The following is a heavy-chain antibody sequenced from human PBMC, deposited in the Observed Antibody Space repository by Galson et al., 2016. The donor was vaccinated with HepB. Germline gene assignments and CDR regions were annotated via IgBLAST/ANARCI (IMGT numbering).Heavy chain of an antibody. CDR3: TRPFYGEYYYFDY. V-gene: IGHV1-46*01. D-gene: IGHD4-17*01. Sequence: SVKVSCKASRYTFTTYWMHWVRQAPGQGLEWVGVINPSGGGTSYAQKFQGRVSMTSDTSTSTVYMQLISLRSEDTAVYYCTRPFYGEYYYFDYWGQGTLVICSS. J-gene: IGHJ4*02. CDR2: INPSGGGT. CDR1: RYTFTTYW.